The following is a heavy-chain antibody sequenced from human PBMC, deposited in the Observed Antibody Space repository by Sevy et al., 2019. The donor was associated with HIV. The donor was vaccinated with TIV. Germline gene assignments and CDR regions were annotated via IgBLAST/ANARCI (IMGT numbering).Heavy chain of an antibody. V-gene: IGHV4-39*01. CDR2: IYYSGST. CDR3: ARQTSIAAPGGFDY. Sequence: SETLSLTCTVSGGSISSSSYYWGWIRQPPGKGLEWIGSIYYSGSTYYNPSLKSRVTISVDTSKNQFSLKLSSVTAADTAVYYCARQTSIAAPGGFDYWGRGTLVTVSS. D-gene: IGHD6-13*01. J-gene: IGHJ4*02. CDR1: GGSISSSSYY.